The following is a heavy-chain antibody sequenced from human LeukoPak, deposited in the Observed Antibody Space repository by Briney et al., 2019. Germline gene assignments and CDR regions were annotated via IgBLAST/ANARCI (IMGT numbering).Heavy chain of an antibody. CDR2: IRYDGSNK. D-gene: IGHD2-2*02. V-gene: IGHV3-30*02. J-gene: IGHJ1*01. Sequence: GGSLRLSCAASGFTFSSYWMHWVRQAPGKGLEWVAFIRYDGSNKYYADSVKGRFTISRDNSENTLYLQMNSLRAEDTAVYYCAKVRVPAAIVEYFQHWGQGTLVTVSS. CDR3: AKVRVPAAIVEYFQH. CDR1: GFTFSSYW.